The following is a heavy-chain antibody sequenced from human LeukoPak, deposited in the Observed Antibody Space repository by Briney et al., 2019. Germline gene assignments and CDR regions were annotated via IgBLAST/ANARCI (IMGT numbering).Heavy chain of an antibody. D-gene: IGHD6-13*01. CDR3: ARSIAAAGPEDAFDI. CDR2: IYYSGIT. Sequence: AETLSLTCTVSGGSISSYYWSWIRQPPGKGLEWIGYIYYSGITNYTPSLKSRVTISVDTSKNQFSLKLSSVTAADTAMYYCARSIAAAGPEDAFDIWGQGTMVTVSS. CDR1: GGSISSYY. J-gene: IGHJ3*02. V-gene: IGHV4-59*08.